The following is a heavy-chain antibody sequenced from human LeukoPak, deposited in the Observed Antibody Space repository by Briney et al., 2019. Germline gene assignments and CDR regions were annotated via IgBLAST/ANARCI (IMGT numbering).Heavy chain of an antibody. CDR3: ATADTAMVPFGY. CDR1: GGTFSSYA. Sequence: GASVTVSCKASGGTFSSYAISWVRQVPGQGPEWMGGIIPIFGTANYAQKFQGRVTITADESTSTAYMELSSLRSEDTAVYYCATADTAMVPFGYWGQGTLVTVSS. J-gene: IGHJ4*02. D-gene: IGHD5-18*01. CDR2: IIPIFGTA. V-gene: IGHV1-69*13.